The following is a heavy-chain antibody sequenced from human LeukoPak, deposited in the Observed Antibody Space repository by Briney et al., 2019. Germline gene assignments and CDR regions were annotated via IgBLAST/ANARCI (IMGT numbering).Heavy chain of an antibody. D-gene: IGHD6-19*01. Sequence: SETLSLTCTVSGGSISSYYWSWIRQPPGKGLEWIGYIYYSGSTNYNPSLKSRVAISVDTSKNQFSLKLSSVTAADTAVYYCARVGGYSSGPEPSFDYWGQGTLVTVSS. CDR1: GGSISSYY. V-gene: IGHV4-59*01. J-gene: IGHJ4*02. CDR3: ARVGGYSSGPEPSFDY. CDR2: IYYSGST.